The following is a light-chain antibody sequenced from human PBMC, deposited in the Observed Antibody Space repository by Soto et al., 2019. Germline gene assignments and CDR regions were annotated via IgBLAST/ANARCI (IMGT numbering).Light chain of an antibody. CDR1: QSVNSNY. J-gene: IGKJ1*01. V-gene: IGKV3-20*01. CDR2: GAS. Sequence: EIVLTQSPGTLSLSPGERATLSCRASQSVNSNYLAWYQQKPGQGPRVLMYGASSRATGIPDRFSGSGSGTDVTLTISGLEPEDFAVYYCQQYDSPPRTFGQGTKVEIK. CDR3: QQYDSPPRT.